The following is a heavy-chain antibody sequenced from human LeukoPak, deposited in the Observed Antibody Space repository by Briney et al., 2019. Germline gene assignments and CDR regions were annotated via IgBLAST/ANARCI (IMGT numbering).Heavy chain of an antibody. V-gene: IGHV3-23*01. CDR2: ISNSGGNT. D-gene: IGHD1-26*01. Sequence: PGGSLRLSCAASKFTFSNYAMSWVRQAPGKGLEWVSAISNSGGNTYYADSVKGRFTISRDNSKTTLYLQMNSLRAEDTAVYYCAKDVGATRGYYFDYWGQGTLVTVSS. CDR3: AKDVGATRGYYFDY. CDR1: KFTFSNYA. J-gene: IGHJ4*02.